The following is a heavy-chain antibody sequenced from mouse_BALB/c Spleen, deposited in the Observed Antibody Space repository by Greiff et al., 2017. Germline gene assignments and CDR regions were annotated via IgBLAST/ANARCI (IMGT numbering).Heavy chain of an antibody. J-gene: IGHJ2*01. CDR3: ARHDGFFDY. CDR1: GFTFSSYT. V-gene: IGHV5-12-2*01. Sequence: EVHLVESGGGLVLPGGSLKLSCAASGFTFSSYTMSWVRQTPEKRLEWVAYISNGGGSTYYPDTVKGRFTISRDNAKNTLYLQMSSLKSEDTAMYYCARHDGFFDYWGQGTTLTVSS. D-gene: IGHD2-3*01. CDR2: ISNGGGST.